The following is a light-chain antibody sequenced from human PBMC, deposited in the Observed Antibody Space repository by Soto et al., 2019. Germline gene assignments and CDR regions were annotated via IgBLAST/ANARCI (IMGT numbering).Light chain of an antibody. V-gene: IGLV2-14*01. CDR2: EVS. CDR3: SSYTRSNTLV. CDR1: SSDVGAYNY. Sequence: QSALTQPASVSGSPGQSITISCTGTSSDVGAYNYVSWYQQHPGKAPKLMIFEVSDRPSGVSNRFSGSKAGNTASLTISGLQAEDEADYYCSSYTRSNTLVFGGGTKVTV. J-gene: IGLJ2*01.